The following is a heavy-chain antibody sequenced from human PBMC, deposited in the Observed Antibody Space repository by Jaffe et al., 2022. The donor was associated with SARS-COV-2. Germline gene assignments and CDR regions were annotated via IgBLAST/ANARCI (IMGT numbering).Heavy chain of an antibody. CDR3: ASDVHPPHRTRYSDWSSYSFDL. D-gene: IGHD3-9*01. CDR2: INGANGNT. J-gene: IGHJ3*01. Sequence: QVQIVQSGAEVKKPGASVKVSCKASGYSFTSYVMHWVRQAPGQGLEWMGWINGANGNTKTSQRFQGTVTITRDTSASTAFMEMTSLRSEDTAVYYCASDVHPPHRTRYSDWSSYSFDLWGQGTMLTVSS. V-gene: IGHV1-3*01. CDR1: GYSFTSYV.